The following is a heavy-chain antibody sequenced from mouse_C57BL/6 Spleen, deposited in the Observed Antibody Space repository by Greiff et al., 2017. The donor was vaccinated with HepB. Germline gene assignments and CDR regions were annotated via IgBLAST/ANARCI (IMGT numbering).Heavy chain of an antibody. D-gene: IGHD2-4*01. V-gene: IGHV5-15*01. J-gene: IGHJ2*01. CDR2: ISNLAYSI. CDR1: GFTFSDYG. CDR3: AMMYDDDVEYYFDY. Sequence: EVQLVESGGGLVQPGGSLKLSCAASGFTFSDYGMAWVRQAPRKGPEWVAFISNLAYSIYYADTVTGRFTISRENAKNTLYLEMRSLRSDDTAMYYCAMMYDDDVEYYFDYWGQGTTLTVSS.